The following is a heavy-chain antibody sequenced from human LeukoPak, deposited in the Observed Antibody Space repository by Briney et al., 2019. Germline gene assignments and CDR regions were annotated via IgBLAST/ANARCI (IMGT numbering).Heavy chain of an antibody. CDR2: INPNGGGT. CDR3: ARGDIYLDY. J-gene: IGHJ4*02. CDR1: GYTFTGYY. Sequence: GASVTVSCTASGYTFTGYYIHWVRQAPGQGLEWMGWINPNGGGTNYAQTFQGRVTITGDTSINTAYMELSRLTSDDTAVYYCARGDIYLDYWGQGTLVTVSS. V-gene: IGHV1-2*02.